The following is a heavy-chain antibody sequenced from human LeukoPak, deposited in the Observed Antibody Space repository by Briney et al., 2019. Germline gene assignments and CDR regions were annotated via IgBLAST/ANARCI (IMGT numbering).Heavy chain of an antibody. Sequence: SETLSLTCTVSGGSISSGGHYWRWIRQHPGKGLEWIGHITDSGSTYYNPSLESRITTSIDTSKNQFSLKLRSVTAADTAVYFCTRYTIMVRGVRYFDYWGQGTLVTVSS. V-gene: IGHV4-31*03. CDR1: GGSISSGGHY. D-gene: IGHD3-10*01. CDR2: ITDSGST. J-gene: IGHJ4*02. CDR3: TRYTIMVRGVRYFDY.